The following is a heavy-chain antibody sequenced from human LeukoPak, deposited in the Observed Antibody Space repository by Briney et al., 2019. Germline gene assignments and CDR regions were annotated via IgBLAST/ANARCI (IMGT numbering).Heavy chain of an antibody. D-gene: IGHD3-9*01. CDR1: GLSFSNYA. Sequence: GASLRLSCAASGLSFSNYAMSWVRQAPGKGLEWVSAISGRGGSTYYAYSVKGGFTITRDTSKTTLYLQMNSLRADDTAVYYCAKWGDYDVLTGYYDSDYWGQGTLVTVTS. J-gene: IGHJ4*02. V-gene: IGHV3-23*01. CDR3: AKWGDYDVLTGYYDSDY. CDR2: ISGRGGST.